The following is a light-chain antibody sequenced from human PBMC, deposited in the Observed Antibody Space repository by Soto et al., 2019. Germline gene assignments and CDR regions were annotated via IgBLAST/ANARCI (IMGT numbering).Light chain of an antibody. CDR3: QQHNQWPIT. CDR1: QSVSSY. V-gene: IGKV3-11*01. J-gene: IGKJ5*01. CDR2: DAS. Sequence: EIVLTQSPATLSLSPGERATLSCRASQSVSSYLAWYQQKPGQAPSLLIYDASNRATGLPARFSGSGSGTEFTLTINSLQSEDSAVYYCQQHNQWPITFGQGTRLEIK.